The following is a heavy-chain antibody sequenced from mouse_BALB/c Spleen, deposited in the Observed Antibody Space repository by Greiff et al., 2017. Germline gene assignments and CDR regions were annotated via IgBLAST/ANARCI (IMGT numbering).Heavy chain of an antibody. CDR2: IWAGGST. D-gene: IGHD2-4*01. CDR3: ARDEGSRRTWFAY. J-gene: IGHJ3*01. Sequence: QVQLQQSGPGLVAPSQSLSITCTVSGFSLTSYGVHWVRQPPGKGLEWLGVIWAGGSTNYNSALMSRLSISKDNSKSQVFLKMNSLQTDDTAMYYCARDEGSRRTWFAYWGQGTLVTVSA. CDR1: GFSLTSYG. V-gene: IGHV2-9*02.